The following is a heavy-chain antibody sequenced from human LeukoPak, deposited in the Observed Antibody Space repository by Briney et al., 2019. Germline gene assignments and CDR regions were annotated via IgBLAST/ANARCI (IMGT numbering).Heavy chain of an antibody. CDR3: AKDGGGYYPSYYYYMDV. J-gene: IGHJ6*03. CDR1: GFTFDDYG. CDR2: INWNGGST. D-gene: IGHD3-22*01. V-gene: IGHV3-20*04. Sequence: GGSLRLSCAASGFTFDDYGMSWVRQAPGKGLEWVSGINWNGGSTGYADSVKGRFTISRDNSKNTLYLQMNSLRAEDTAVYYCAKDGGGYYPSYYYYMDVWGKGTTVTISS.